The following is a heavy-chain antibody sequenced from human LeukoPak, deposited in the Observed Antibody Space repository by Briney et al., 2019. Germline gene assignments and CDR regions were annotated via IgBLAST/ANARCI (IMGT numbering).Heavy chain of an antibody. CDR2: IIPIFGTA. D-gene: IGHD2-2*02. CDR1: GGTFSSYA. V-gene: IGHV1-69*05. J-gene: IGHJ3*02. CDR3: AREPSRSRYCSSTSCYNAFDI. Sequence: GASVKVSCKASGGTFSSYAISWVRQAPGQGLEWMGGIIPIFGTANYAQKFQGRVTITTDESTSTAYMELSSLRSEDTAVYYCAREPSRSRYCSSTSCYNAFDIWGQGTMVTVSS.